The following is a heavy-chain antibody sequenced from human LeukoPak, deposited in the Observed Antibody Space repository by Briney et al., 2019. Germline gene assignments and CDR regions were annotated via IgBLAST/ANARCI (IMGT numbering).Heavy chain of an antibody. CDR2: ISAQHGQT. J-gene: IGHJ4*02. CDR1: VYSENFYG. CDR3: AGSLGYCTSTVCYLKY. V-gene: IGHV1-18*01. D-gene: IGHD2-2*01. Sequence: VASVNVSCTTSVYSENFYGITGVGQVGGQGLEWMGWISAQHGQTEYAPNSSDRVTMTTDTYTNTAYLELRSLRSDATAVYYCAGSLGYCTSTVCYLKYWGQGTLVTVSS.